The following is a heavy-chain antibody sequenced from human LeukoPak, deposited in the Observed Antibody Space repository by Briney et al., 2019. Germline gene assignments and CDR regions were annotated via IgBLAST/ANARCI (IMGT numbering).Heavy chain of an antibody. V-gene: IGHV3-66*01. CDR3: ARVGRGDIYGYGDY. J-gene: IGHJ4*02. CDR1: GFTVSNNY. CDR2: LYSGGNT. D-gene: IGHD5-18*01. Sequence: GGSLRLSSAVSGFTVSNNYMSWVRQAPGKVLEWVSVLYSGGNTYYADSVKGRFTISRDNSKNILYLQMNSLRGGDTAVYYCARVGRGDIYGYGDYWGQGTLVSVSS.